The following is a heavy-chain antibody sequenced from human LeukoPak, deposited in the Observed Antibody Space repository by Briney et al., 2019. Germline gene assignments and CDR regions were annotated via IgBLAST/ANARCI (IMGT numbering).Heavy chain of an antibody. CDR1: GFSLTTSGVG. V-gene: IGHV2-5*01. CDR3: ARRRGGSGSYYFDY. D-gene: IGHD3-10*01. J-gene: IGHJ4*02. Sequence: SGPTLVNPTQTLTLTCSFSGFSLTTSGVGVGWVRQPPGKAQEWLALIYWNDYKPYSPSLKSRLTISKDTTKNQVVLTMTDMDPVDTGTYYRARRRGGSGSYYFDYWGQGILVTVSS. CDR2: IYWNDYK.